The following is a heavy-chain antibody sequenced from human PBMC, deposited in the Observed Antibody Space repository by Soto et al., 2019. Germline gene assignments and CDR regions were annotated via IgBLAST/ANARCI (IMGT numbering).Heavy chain of an antibody. CDR1: GDSVSGNSAA. CDR3: ARGPGTLRP. CDR2: TYYRSKWYS. D-gene: IGHD1-1*01. V-gene: IGHV6-1*01. Sequence: PSQTLSLTCAISGDSVSGNSAAWNWIRLSPSRGLEWLGRTYYRSKWYSAYAVSVKSRISINPDTSQNQFSLQLNSVTPDDTAVYYCARGPGTLRPWGQGTLVTVSS. J-gene: IGHJ5*02.